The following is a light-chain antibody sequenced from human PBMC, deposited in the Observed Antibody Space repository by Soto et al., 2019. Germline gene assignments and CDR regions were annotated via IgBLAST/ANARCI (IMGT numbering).Light chain of an antibody. V-gene: IGKV1-5*01. Sequence: DIPLTQSPSTLSLSSLERAPIXCRASHSISWWLTWYQQKPGKAPKLLIDESSRVESGVPSRFGGSGSGTEFTLTISGLQPDDLASYYCQQYNSYPITYGQGTRLEIK. CDR3: QQYNSYPIT. CDR2: ESS. J-gene: IGKJ5*01. CDR1: HSISWW.